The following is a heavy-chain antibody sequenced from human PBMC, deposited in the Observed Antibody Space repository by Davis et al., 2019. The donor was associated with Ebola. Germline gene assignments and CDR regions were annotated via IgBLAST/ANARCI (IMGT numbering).Heavy chain of an antibody. V-gene: IGHV5-51*01. Sequence: PGGSLRLSWKGSGYSFTSNWIGWVRQLHGQGLEWMWLSSPGDSDTNSIPSFQGQVTISSDKSITTAYLQWTSLKASDTATYYCARGTARGICTDGFDSWGQGTLVTVSS. CDR1: GYSFTSNW. J-gene: IGHJ4*02. CDR2: SSPGDSDT. CDR3: ARGTARGICTDGFDS. D-gene: IGHD3-10*01.